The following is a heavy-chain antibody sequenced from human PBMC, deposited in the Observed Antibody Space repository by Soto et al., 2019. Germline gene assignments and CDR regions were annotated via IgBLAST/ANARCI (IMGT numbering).Heavy chain of an antibody. V-gene: IGHV3-30*18. J-gene: IGHJ4*02. Sequence: GGSLRLSCAASGFTFSSYGMHWVRQAPGKGLEWVAVISYDGSNKYYADSVKGRFTISRDNSKNTLYLQMNSLRAEDTAVYYCAKNLGGRTWVFDYWGQGTLVTVSS. CDR1: GFTFSSYG. D-gene: IGHD2-15*01. CDR3: AKNLGGRTWVFDY. CDR2: ISYDGSNK.